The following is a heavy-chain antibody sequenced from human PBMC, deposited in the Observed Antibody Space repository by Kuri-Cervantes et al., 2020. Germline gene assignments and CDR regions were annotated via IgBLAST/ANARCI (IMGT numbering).Heavy chain of an antibody. J-gene: IGHJ4*02. CDR1: GFTFSNAW. CDR3: TPVIVAAKDAFDI. Sequence: GESLKISCAASGFTFSNAWMSWVRQAPGKGLEWVGRIRSKANSYATAYAASVKGRFTISRDDSKNTAYLQMNSLKTEDTAVYYCTPVIVAAKDAFDIWGQGTLVTVSS. V-gene: IGHV3-73*01. CDR2: IRSKANSYAT. D-gene: IGHD3-22*01.